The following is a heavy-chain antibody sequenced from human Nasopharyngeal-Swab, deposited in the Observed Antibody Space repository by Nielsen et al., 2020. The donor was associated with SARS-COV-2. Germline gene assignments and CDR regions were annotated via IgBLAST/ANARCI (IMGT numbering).Heavy chain of an antibody. CDR2: ISSSGSTI. V-gene: IGHV3-11*04. D-gene: IGHD3-9*01. CDR1: GFTFSVYY. CDR3: ARYGGIQILTGYFDY. Sequence: GESLKISCAASGFTFSVYYMSWIRQAPGKGLEWVSYISSSGSTIYYADSVKGRFTISRDNAKNSLYLQMNSLRAEDTAVYYCARYGGIQILTGYFDYWGPGTLVTVSS. J-gene: IGHJ4*02.